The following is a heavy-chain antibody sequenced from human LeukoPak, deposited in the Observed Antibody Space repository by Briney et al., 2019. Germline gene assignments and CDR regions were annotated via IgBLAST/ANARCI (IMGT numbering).Heavy chain of an antibody. CDR3: ARDLSSRGVISLDY. D-gene: IGHD3-10*01. J-gene: IGHJ4*02. CDR2: IYSDGRT. Sequence: SETLTLTCTVSGGSISNYYWSWIRQPAGKGLEWIGRIYSDGRTNYDVSLSSRLAMSVDTSKNQFSLKLSSVTAADTAVYYCARDLSSRGVISLDYWGQGALVTVSS. CDR1: GGSISNYY. V-gene: IGHV4-4*07.